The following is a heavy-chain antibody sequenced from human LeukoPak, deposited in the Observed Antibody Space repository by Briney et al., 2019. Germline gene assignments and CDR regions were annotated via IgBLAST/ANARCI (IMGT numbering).Heavy chain of an antibody. J-gene: IGHJ6*02. V-gene: IGHV3-30-3*01. Sequence: PGTSLRLSCAASGFTFSSHAMHWVRQAPGKGLEWVAVISSDGSNKYYADSVKGRFTISRDNSKNTLYLQMNSLRAEDTAVYYCARENPDYYYYGMDVWGQGTTVTVSS. CDR2: ISSDGSNK. CDR1: GFTFSSHA. CDR3: ARENPDYYYYGMDV.